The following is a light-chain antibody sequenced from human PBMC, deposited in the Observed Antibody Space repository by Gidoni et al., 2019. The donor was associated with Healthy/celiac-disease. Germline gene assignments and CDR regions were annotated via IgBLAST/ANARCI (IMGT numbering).Light chain of an antibody. V-gene: IGLV1-40*01. J-gene: IGLJ2*01. CDR1: SSNIGAGYD. CDR2: GNS. Sequence: QSVLTQPPSVSGALGQRVTISCTGSSSNIGAGYDVHWYQQLPGTAPKLLIYGNSNRPSRVPDRFSGSKSGTSASLALTGLQAEDEADYYCQSYDSSLSGSVFGGGTKLTVL. CDR3: QSYDSSLSGSV.